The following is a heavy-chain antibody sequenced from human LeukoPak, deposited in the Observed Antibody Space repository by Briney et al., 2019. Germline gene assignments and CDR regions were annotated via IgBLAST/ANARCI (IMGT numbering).Heavy chain of an antibody. D-gene: IGHD5-24*01. CDR2: ISGSGGST. CDR1: GFTFSSYA. V-gene: IGHV3-23*01. Sequence: GGSLRLSCAASGFTFSSYAMNWVRQAPGKGLEWVSGISGSGGSTNYADSVEGRFTISRDNSNNTLYLQMNSLRAEDTAVYYCAKDARRDDYGYDYWGQGTLVTVSS. J-gene: IGHJ4*02. CDR3: AKDARRDDYGYDY.